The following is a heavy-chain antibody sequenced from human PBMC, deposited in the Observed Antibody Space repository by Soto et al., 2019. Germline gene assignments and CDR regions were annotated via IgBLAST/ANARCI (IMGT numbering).Heavy chain of an antibody. CDR2: ISAYNGNK. Sequence: QFQLVQSGAEVKKPGASVKVPCKVSGYTFTSYGISWVRQAPGQGLEWMGWISAYNGNKKYAQKLQGRVSMTTDTSTSTAYMGLRSLRSDDTAVYYCARDVGQQLFDYWGQGTLVTVSS. CDR3: ARDVGQQLFDY. CDR1: GYTFTSYG. J-gene: IGHJ4*02. V-gene: IGHV1-18*01. D-gene: IGHD6-13*01.